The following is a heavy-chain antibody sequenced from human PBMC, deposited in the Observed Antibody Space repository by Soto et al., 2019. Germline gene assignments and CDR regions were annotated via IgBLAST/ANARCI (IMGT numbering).Heavy chain of an antibody. CDR3: AREGIVVVMAFDY. CDR1: GYTFTSYA. Sequence: QVQLVQSGAEEKKPGASVKVSCKASGYTFTSYAMHWVRQAPGQRLEWMGWINAGNGNTKYSQKFQGRVTITRDTSASTAYMELSSLRSEDTAVYYCAREGIVVVMAFDYWGQGTLVTVSS. D-gene: IGHD3-22*01. V-gene: IGHV1-3*05. CDR2: INAGNGNT. J-gene: IGHJ4*02.